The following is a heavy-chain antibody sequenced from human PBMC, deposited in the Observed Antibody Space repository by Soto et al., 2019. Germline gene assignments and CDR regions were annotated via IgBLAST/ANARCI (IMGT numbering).Heavy chain of an antibody. CDR2: ISYDGST. Sequence: HPGGSLRLSCAASGFTVSSYAMHWVRQAPGKGLEWVAVISYDGSTYYADSVKGRFTISRDNSKNTLYLQMNSLRAEDTAVYYCARIIAVAGIFDYWGQGTLVTVSS. V-gene: IGHV3-30*14. CDR1: GFTVSSYA. D-gene: IGHD6-19*01. J-gene: IGHJ4*02. CDR3: ARIIAVAGIFDY.